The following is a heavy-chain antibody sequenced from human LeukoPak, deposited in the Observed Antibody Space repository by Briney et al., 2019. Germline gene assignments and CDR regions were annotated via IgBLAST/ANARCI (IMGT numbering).Heavy chain of an antibody. CDR2: IIPIFGTA. CDR1: GGTFSSYA. D-gene: IGHD3-22*01. CDR3: ARDPEAYDSSGYDDY. V-gene: IGHV1-69*01. J-gene: IGHJ4*02. Sequence: SVKVSCKASGGTFSSYAISWVRQAPGQGLEWMGGIIPIFGTANYAQKFQGRVTITADESTSTAYMELSSLRSEDTAVHYCARDPEAYDSSGYDDYWGQGTLVTVSS.